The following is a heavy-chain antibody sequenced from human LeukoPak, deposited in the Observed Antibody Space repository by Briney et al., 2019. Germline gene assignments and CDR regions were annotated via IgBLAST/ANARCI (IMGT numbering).Heavy chain of an antibody. CDR3: ARGDDVLQRNDALDI. Sequence: RGSLRLSCAASGFIFCSYAMNWVPQAPGERLEWVSSITISSRHIYYADSVKGRFTVSRDNAKNSVYLQMNSLRAEERAVYYWARGDDVLQRNDALDIWGQGTMVSVSS. D-gene: IGHD2-8*01. V-gene: IGHV3-21*06. CDR2: ITISSRHI. CDR1: GFIFCSYA. J-gene: IGHJ3*02.